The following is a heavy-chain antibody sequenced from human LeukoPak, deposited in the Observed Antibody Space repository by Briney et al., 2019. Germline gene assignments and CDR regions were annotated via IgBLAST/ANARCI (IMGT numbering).Heavy chain of an antibody. J-gene: IGHJ6*03. CDR2: IIAYNGNT. CDR1: GYTFTSYG. CDR3: ARSGIAAAGIARYYYYMDV. Sequence: ASVKVSCKASGYTFTSYGISWVRQAPGQGLEWMGWIIAYNGNTNYAQKLPGRVPMTTATSTSTAYMELRSLRSDDTAVYYCARSGIAAAGIARYYYYMDVWGKGTTVTISS. D-gene: IGHD6-13*01. V-gene: IGHV1-18*01.